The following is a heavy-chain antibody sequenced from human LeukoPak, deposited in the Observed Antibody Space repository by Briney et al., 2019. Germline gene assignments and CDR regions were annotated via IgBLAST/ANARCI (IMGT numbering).Heavy chain of an antibody. D-gene: IGHD3-22*01. CDR3: ASYYYDNSGYYQGWFDP. J-gene: IGHJ5*02. CDR1: GFTVSSNY. CDR2: IYSGGST. V-gene: IGHV3-53*01. Sequence: GGSLRLSCAAFGFTVSSNYMSWVRQAPGKGLEWVSVIYSGGSTYYADSVKGRFTISRDNSKNTLYLQMNSLRAEDTAVYYCASYYYDNSGYYQGWFDPWGQGTLVTVSS.